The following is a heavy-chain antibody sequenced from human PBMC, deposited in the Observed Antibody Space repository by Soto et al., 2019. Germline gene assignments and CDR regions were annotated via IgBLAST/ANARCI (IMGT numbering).Heavy chain of an antibody. CDR3: ARCEVVYYYYYGMDV. D-gene: IGHD6-6*01. CDR1: GYTFTSYA. Sequence: ASVKVSCKASGYTFTSYAMHWVRQAPGQRLEWMGWINAGNGNTKYSQKFQGRVTITRDTSASTAYMELSSLRSEDTAVYYCARCEVVYYYYYGMDVWGQGTTVTVSS. J-gene: IGHJ6*02. V-gene: IGHV1-3*01. CDR2: INAGNGNT.